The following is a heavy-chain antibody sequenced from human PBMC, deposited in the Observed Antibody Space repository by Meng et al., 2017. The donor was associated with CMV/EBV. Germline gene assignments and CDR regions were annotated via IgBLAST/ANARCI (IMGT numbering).Heavy chain of an antibody. CDR2: INWNGGST. D-gene: IGHD3-22*01. J-gene: IGHJ6*02. V-gene: IGHV3-20*01. CDR1: GFTFDDYG. Sequence: GESLKISCAASGFTFDDYGMSWVRQAPGKRLEWVSGINWNGGSTGYADSVKGRFTISRDNAKNSLYLQMNSLRAEDTALYHCARDRGYYDSSGYYPVLDYYYGMDVWGQGTTVTVSS. CDR3: ARDRGYYDSSGYYPVLDYYYGMDV.